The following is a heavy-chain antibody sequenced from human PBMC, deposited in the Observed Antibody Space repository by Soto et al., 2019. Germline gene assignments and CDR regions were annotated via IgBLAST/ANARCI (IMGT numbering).Heavy chain of an antibody. V-gene: IGHV3-64*01. CDR3: ARGPEYSSSWYYYYYYMDV. CDR1: GFTFSSYA. J-gene: IGHJ6*03. Sequence: GGSLRLSCAASGFTFSSYAMHWVRQAPGKGLEYVSAISSNGGSTYYANSVKGRFTISRDNSKNTLYLQMGSLRAEDMAVYYCARGPEYSSSWYYYYYYMDVWGKGTTVTVSS. D-gene: IGHD6-13*01. CDR2: ISSNGGST.